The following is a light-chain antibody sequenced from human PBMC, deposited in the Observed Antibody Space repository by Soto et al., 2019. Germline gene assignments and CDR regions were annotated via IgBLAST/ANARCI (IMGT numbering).Light chain of an antibody. V-gene: IGLV2-14*01. CDR1: SSDVGGYNY. CDR3: SSYTSSSTLYF. CDR2: DVS. Sequence: QSVLTQPASVSGSPGQSITISCTGTSSDVGGYNYVSWYQQHPGKAPKLMIYDVSNRPSGVSNRFSGSKSGNTASLTISGVQAEDEANYYCSSYTSSSTLYFFGTSTKVTVL. J-gene: IGLJ1*01.